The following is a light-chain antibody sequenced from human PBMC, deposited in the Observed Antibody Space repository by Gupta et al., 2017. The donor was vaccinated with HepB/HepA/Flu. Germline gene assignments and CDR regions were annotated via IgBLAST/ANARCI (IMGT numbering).Light chain of an antibody. CDR1: QDISNY. Sequence: DIQMTQSPSSLSASVGDRVTITCQESQDISNYLNWYQQKPGKAPKLLIYDASNLETGVPSRFSGSGSWTDFTFTISSLQPEDIATYYCQQYDNLPLTFGGGTKVEIK. J-gene: IGKJ4*01. V-gene: IGKV1-33*01. CDR3: QQYDNLPLT. CDR2: DAS.